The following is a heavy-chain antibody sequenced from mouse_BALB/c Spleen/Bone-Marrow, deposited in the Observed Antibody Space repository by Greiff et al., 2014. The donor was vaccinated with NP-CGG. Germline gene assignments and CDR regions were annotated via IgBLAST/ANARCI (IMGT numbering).Heavy chain of an antibody. CDR1: GYTLTSYW. CDR3: TEGLPLAF. CDR2: IYPGSGST. D-gene: IGHD2-4*01. V-gene: IGHV1S22*01. Sequence: LQQSGSVLVRPGASVKLSCKASGYTLTSYWMHWVKQRPGQGLEWIGNIYPGSGSTNYDEKFKSKATLTVDTSPSTAYMQLSSLSSDDSEDYYSTEGLPLAFWGAGTLVTVSA. J-gene: IGHJ3*01.